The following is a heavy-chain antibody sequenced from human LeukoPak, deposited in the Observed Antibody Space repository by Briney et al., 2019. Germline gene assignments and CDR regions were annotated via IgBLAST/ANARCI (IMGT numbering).Heavy chain of an antibody. Sequence: GGSLRLSCAASGFTVSSYFVSWVRQAPGKGLEWVSYISASSSSIYYADSVKGRFTISRDNAKNSLFLQMNSLRAEDTAVYYCARGGAARPDYWGQGSLVTVSS. J-gene: IGHJ4*02. V-gene: IGHV3-48*04. CDR3: ARGGAARPDY. CDR1: GFTVSSYF. D-gene: IGHD6-6*01. CDR2: ISASSSSI.